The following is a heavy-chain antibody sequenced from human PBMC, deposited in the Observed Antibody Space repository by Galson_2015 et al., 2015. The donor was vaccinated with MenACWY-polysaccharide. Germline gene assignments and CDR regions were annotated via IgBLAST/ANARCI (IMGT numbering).Heavy chain of an antibody. J-gene: IGHJ3*02. D-gene: IGHD3-10*01. CDR3: ARSWFGEEDAFDT. CDR1: GFTFSKYW. V-gene: IGHV3-7*01. CDR2: IKGDGSVK. Sequence: SLRLSCAASGFTFSKYWMSWVRQAPGKGLEWVANIKGDGSVKNYVDSVRGRFTISSDDATNSVFLQMSSLTGEDTAVYFCARSWFGEEDAFDTGGQGTMVTVS.